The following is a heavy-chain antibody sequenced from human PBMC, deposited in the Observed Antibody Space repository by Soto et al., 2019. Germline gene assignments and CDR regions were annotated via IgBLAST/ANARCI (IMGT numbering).Heavy chain of an antibody. CDR3: KQDGVSRDWLTVN. CDR2: ITGGGDNT. Sequence: EVQLLESGGDLVQPGGSLRLSCAASGFTFTSYAMSWIRQAPGKGLEWVSAITGGGDNTYYADSVKGRFTISRDNSKNTLYLQMNSLRAEDTAFYYCKQDGVSRDWLTVNLGQGTLVTVSS. J-gene: IGHJ4*02. V-gene: IGHV3-23*01. CDR1: GFTFTSYA. D-gene: IGHD3-9*01.